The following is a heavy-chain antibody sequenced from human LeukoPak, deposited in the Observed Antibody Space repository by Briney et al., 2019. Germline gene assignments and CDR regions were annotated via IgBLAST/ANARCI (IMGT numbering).Heavy chain of an antibody. Sequence: SETLSLTCTVSGGSISSYYWSWIRQPPGKGLEWIGYIYYSGSTNYNPSLKSRVTISVDASKNQFSLKLSSVTAADTAVYYCAREGRLGEFDYWGQGTLVTVSS. D-gene: IGHD3-16*01. V-gene: IGHV4-59*01. CDR3: AREGRLGEFDY. CDR1: GGSISSYY. J-gene: IGHJ4*02. CDR2: IYYSGST.